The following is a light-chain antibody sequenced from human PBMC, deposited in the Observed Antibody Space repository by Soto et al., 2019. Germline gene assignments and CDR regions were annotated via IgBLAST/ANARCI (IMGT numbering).Light chain of an antibody. V-gene: IGKV3-15*01. Sequence: EIVMTQSPATLSLSPGERATLSCRASQNINDNLAWYQQKPGQGPRLLMFRASSRANGIPARFSGSGSGTEFNLTISSLQSDDFAVYYCQQYNNWPRATFGGGTKVETK. CDR1: QNINDN. J-gene: IGKJ4*01. CDR3: QQYNNWPRAT. CDR2: RAS.